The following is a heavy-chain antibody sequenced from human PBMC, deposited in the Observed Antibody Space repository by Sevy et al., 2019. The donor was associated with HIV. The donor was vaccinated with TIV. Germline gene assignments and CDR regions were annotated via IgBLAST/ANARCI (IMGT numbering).Heavy chain of an antibody. CDR3: ATDRKGELSAYDGAGYYGMDV. CDR1: GFMFSSYW. D-gene: IGHD5-12*01. J-gene: IGHJ6*02. CDR2: INEDGSLK. Sequence: GGSLRLSCVASGFMFSSYWIHWLRQAPGKGLEWVANINEDGSLKYYVDSVKGRFTISRDNARNSLYLQMNTLRAEDTAMYYCATDRKGELSAYDGAGYYGMDVWGQGTTVTVSS. V-gene: IGHV3-7*01.